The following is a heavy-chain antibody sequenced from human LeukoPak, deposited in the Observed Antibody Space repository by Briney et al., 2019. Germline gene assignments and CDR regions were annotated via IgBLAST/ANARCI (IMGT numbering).Heavy chain of an antibody. CDR3: AKLVGLLNYFDY. V-gene: IGHV3-23*01. J-gene: IGHJ4*01. CDR1: GFTFSSYA. D-gene: IGHD5-18*01. CDR2: ISGSGGST. Sequence: GGSLRLSCAASGFTFSSYAMSWVRQAPGKGREWVSAISGSGGSTYYADSVKGRFTISRDNSKNTLYLQMNSLRAEDTAVYYCAKLVGLLNYFDYWGQEPWSPSPQ.